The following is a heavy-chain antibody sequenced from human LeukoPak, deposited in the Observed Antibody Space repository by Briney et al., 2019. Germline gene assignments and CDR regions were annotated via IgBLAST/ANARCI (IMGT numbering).Heavy chain of an antibody. V-gene: IGHV3-48*04. J-gene: IGHJ4*02. CDR1: GFSFSTYS. CDR3: APDSPETAAFDY. CDR2: IVGSSSTI. Sequence: QPGGSLRLSCAASGFSFSTYSMNWVRQAPGKGLEWVSYIVGSSSTIYYADSVKGRFTISRDNAKNSLYLQMDSLRAEDTAVYYCAPDSPETAAFDYWGQGTLVTVSS. D-gene: IGHD1-1*01.